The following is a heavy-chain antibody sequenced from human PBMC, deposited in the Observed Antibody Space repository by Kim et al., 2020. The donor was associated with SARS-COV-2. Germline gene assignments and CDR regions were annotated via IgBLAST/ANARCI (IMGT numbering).Heavy chain of an antibody. D-gene: IGHD6-13*01. CDR3: ATDSDSSSWPYYFDS. V-gene: IGHV3-74*01. CDR2: INSDGSTT. CDR1: GFTFSSYW. J-gene: IGHJ4*01. Sequence: GGSLRLSCAASGFTFSSYWMHWVRQAPGKGLVWVSRINSDGSTTTYADYLAGRFTISRDNARNTLYPQMDSLRAEDTAVYYCATDSDSSSWPYYFDSWG.